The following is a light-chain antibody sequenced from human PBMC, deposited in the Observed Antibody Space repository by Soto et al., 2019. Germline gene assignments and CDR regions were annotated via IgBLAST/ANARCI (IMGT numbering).Light chain of an antibody. V-gene: IGLV1-47*01. CDR1: SSNIGSNY. CDR2: RNN. CDR3: AAWDDSLSGWV. Sequence: QAVVTQPPSASGTPGQRVTISCSGSSSNIGSNYVYWYQQLPGTAPKLLIYRNNQRPSGVPDRFSGSKSGTSASLAISGLRSEDDADYYCAAWDDSLSGWVFGGGTQLTVL. J-gene: IGLJ3*02.